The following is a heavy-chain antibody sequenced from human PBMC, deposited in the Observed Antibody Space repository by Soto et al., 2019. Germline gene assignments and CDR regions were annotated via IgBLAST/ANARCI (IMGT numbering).Heavy chain of an antibody. V-gene: IGHV3-66*01. D-gene: IGHD4-4*01. J-gene: IGHJ6*03. CDR3: ARVAFSNYYDYFYMDV. CDR1: GFTVRSNY. CDR2: IYSGGSP. Sequence: EVQLVESGGGLVQPGGSLRLSCTASGFTVRSNYVSWVRQAPGKGLEWVSVIYSGGSPYDADSVKGRFTISRDNSKNTVYLQMNSLRAEDTAVYYCARVAFSNYYDYFYMDVWGKGTTVTVS.